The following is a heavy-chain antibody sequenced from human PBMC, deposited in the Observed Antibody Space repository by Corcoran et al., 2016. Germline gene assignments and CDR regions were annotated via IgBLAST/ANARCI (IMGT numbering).Heavy chain of an antibody. CDR2: IYSGAST. J-gene: IGHJ3*02. V-gene: IGHV3-53*01. Sequence: EVQLVESGGGLIQPGGSLRLSCAASGFTVSSNYMSWVRQAPGKGLEWVSVIYSGASTYYADSVKGRFTISRDNSKNTLYLQMNSLRAEDTAVYYCARFSGSYYGDAFDIWGQGTRVTVSS. CDR1: GFTVSSNY. D-gene: IGHD1-26*01. CDR3: ARFSGSYYGDAFDI.